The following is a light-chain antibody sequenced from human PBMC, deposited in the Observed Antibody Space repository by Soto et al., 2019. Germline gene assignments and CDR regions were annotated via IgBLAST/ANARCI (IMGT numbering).Light chain of an antibody. V-gene: IGKV3-20*01. Sequence: PGERVTLSCRASQSVSSSYLTWYQQKPGQAPRLLIYGASIRATGVPARFSGTGSGTDFTLTISRLEPEDFAVYDCQQYGSSPWTFGQGTKVDIK. J-gene: IGKJ1*01. CDR3: QQYGSSPWT. CDR1: QSVSSSY. CDR2: GAS.